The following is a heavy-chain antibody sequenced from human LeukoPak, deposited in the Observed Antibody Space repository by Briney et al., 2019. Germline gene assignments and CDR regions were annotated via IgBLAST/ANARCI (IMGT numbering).Heavy chain of an antibody. CDR1: GFTFSSYS. V-gene: IGHV3-21*01. J-gene: IGHJ4*02. CDR3: ARGRMRGYFDWYPSYYFDY. Sequence: GGSLRLFCAASGFTFSSYSMNWVRQAPGKGLEWVSSISSSSSYIYYADSVKGRFTISRDNAKNSLYLQMNSLRAEDTAVYYCARGRMRGYFDWYPSYYFDYWGQGTLVTVSS. CDR2: ISSSSSYI. D-gene: IGHD3-9*01.